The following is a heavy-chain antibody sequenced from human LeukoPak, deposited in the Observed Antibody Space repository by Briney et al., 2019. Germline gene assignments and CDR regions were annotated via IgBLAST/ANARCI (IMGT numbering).Heavy chain of an antibody. D-gene: IGHD3-10*01. CDR2: ISGSGGST. CDR1: GFTFSSYA. Sequence: GGSLRFSCAASGFTFSSYAMSWVRQAPGKRLEWVSAISGSGGSTYYADSVKGRFTISRDNSKNTLYLQMNSLRAEDTAVYYCAKGLLWFGEPLSYWGQGTLVTVSS. V-gene: IGHV3-23*01. J-gene: IGHJ4*02. CDR3: AKGLLWFGEPLSY.